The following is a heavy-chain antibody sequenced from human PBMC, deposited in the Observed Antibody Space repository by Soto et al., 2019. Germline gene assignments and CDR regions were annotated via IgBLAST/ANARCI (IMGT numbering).Heavy chain of an antibody. CDR3: ERDSKYGDFTYYFDC. Sequence: QVQLVQSGAEVKKPGASVKVSCKASGYTFTSYGISWVRQAPGQGLEWMGWISAYNGNTNYAPKLQGRVTMTTDTSTGNVHMELRRRTSDATAVYYCERDSKYGDFTYYFDCWGQGTLVTVSS. V-gene: IGHV1-18*01. CDR2: ISAYNGNT. J-gene: IGHJ4*02. CDR1: GYTFTSYG. D-gene: IGHD4-17*01.